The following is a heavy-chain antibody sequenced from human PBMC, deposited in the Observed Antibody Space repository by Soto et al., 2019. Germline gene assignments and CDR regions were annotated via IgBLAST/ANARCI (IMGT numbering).Heavy chain of an antibody. D-gene: IGHD5-18*01. CDR1: GYTFTSYY. J-gene: IGHJ6*02. CDR2: INPSGGST. Sequence: ASVKVSCKASGYTFTSYYMHWVRQAPGQGLEWMGIINPSGGSTSYAQKFQGRVTITADESTNTAYMELSSLRSEDTAVYYCARGIQLWLLSDYYYYYGMDVWGQGTTVTVSS. CDR3: ARGIQLWLLSDYYYYYGMDV. V-gene: IGHV1-46*01.